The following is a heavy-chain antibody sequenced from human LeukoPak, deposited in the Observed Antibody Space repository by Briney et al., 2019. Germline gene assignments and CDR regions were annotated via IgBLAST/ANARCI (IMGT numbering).Heavy chain of an antibody. J-gene: IGHJ4*02. CDR1: GGSFSGYY. Sequence: SETLSLTCAVYGGSFSGYYWSWIRQPPGKGLEWIGEINHSGSTNYNPSLKSRVTISVDTSENQFSLKLSSVTAADTAVYYCARGGAGYCSSTSCRRGYSYGIYDYWGQGTLVTVSS. CDR2: INHSGST. D-gene: IGHD2-2*01. CDR3: ARGGAGYCSSTSCRRGYSYGIYDY. V-gene: IGHV4-34*01.